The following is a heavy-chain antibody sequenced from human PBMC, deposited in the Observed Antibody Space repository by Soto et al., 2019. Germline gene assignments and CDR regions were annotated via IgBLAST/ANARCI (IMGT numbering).Heavy chain of an antibody. Sequence: QVQLVQSGAEVKKPGASVKVSCKASGYTFTTYDISWVLQAPGQGLEWMGRISTYNGNTNYPQSLQGRLTMTPDTSTTTAYMELRSLRSDDTAVYYCARDPYHVLIVNAPNLYGMDVWGQGTTVTVSS. V-gene: IGHV1-18*01. CDR1: GYTFTTYD. CDR2: ISTYNGNT. CDR3: ARDPYHVLIVNAPNLYGMDV. J-gene: IGHJ6*02. D-gene: IGHD2-8*01.